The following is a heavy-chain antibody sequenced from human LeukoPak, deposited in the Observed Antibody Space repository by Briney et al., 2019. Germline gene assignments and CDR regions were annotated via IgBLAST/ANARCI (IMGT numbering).Heavy chain of an antibody. CDR2: IRSKAYGGTT. CDR3: IRGGSNSPFDY. Sequence: GGSLRLSCTASGFTFGDYTMSWFRQAPGKGLEWVGFIRSKAYGGTTEDAASVKGRFTISRDDSKSIAYLQMNSLKTEDTAVYYCIRGGSNSPFDYWGQGTLVTVSS. J-gene: IGHJ4*02. V-gene: IGHV3-49*03. CDR1: GFTFGDYT. D-gene: IGHD1-26*01.